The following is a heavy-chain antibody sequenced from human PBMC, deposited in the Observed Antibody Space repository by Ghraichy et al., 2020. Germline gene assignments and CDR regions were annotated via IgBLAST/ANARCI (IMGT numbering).Heavy chain of an antibody. CDR3: ARDYYDSSGYSYAFDI. J-gene: IGHJ3*02. V-gene: IGHV3-53*01. Sequence: GGSLRLSCAASGFTVSSNYMSWVRQAPGKGLEWVSVIYSGGSTYYADSVKGRFTISRDNSKNTLYLQMNSLRAEDTAVYYCARDYYDSSGYSYAFDIWGQVTMVTVSS. D-gene: IGHD3-22*01. CDR1: GFTVSSNY. CDR2: IYSGGST.